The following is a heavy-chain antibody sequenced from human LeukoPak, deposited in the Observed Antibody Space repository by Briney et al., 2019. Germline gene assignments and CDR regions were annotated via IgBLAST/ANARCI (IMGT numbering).Heavy chain of an antibody. Sequence: KPSETLSLTCTVSGGSISSYYWSWIRQPPGKGLEWIGYIYYSGSTNYNPSLKSRVTIPVDTSKNQFSLKLSSVTAADTAVYYCARVTMVAATGYFDLWGRGTLVTVSS. V-gene: IGHV4-59*01. CDR3: ARVTMVAATGYFDL. D-gene: IGHD2-15*01. CDR1: GGSISSYY. J-gene: IGHJ2*01. CDR2: IYYSGST.